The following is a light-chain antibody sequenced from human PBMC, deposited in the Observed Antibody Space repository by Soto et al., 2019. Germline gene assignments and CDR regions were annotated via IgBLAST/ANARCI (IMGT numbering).Light chain of an antibody. CDR1: QSISNW. J-gene: IGKJ1*01. Sequence: DIQMTQSPSTLSASVRDRVTITCRASQSISNWLAWYQQKPGKAPNLLIYDASSLESGVPSRFSGSGSGTEFTLTISSMQHDDFATYYCQQYKSYWTFDQGTKVDTK. CDR3: QQYKSYWT. V-gene: IGKV1-5*01. CDR2: DAS.